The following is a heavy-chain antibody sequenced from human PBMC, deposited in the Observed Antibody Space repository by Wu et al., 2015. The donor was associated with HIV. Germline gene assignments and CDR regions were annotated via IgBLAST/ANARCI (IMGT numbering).Heavy chain of an antibody. CDR2: INPNSGGT. J-gene: IGHJ1*01. D-gene: IGHD3-3*02. V-gene: IGHV1-2*02. CDR1: GYTFTGYY. Sequence: LVQSGAEVKKPGASVKVSCKASGYTFTGYYMHWVRQAPGQGLEWMGWINPNSGGTNYAQKFQGRVTMTRDTSISTAYMELSRLRSDDTAVYYCARVPYISPGVSYFQHWGRGRPWSPSPQ. CDR3: ARVPYISPGVSYFQH.